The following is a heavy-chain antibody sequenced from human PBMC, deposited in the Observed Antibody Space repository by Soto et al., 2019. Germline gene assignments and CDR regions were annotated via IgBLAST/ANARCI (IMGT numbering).Heavy chain of an antibody. V-gene: IGHV4-39*01. CDR2: IYYSGST. Sequence: PSETLSLTCTVSGGSISSSSYYWGWIRQPPGKGLEWIGSIYYSGSTYYNPSLKSRVTISVDTSKNQFSLKLSSVTAADTAVYYCARLVNIVATTLYYFDYWGQGTLVTVSS. CDR3: ARLVNIVATTLYYFDY. J-gene: IGHJ4*02. CDR1: GGSISSSSYY. D-gene: IGHD5-12*01.